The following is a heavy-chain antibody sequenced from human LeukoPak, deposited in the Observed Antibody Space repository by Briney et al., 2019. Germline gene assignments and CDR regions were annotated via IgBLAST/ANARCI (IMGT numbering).Heavy chain of an antibody. CDR3: ARTPQWELSGMIDP. V-gene: IGHV4-38-2*02. Sequence: SETLSLTCTVSGYSISSGYYWGWIRQPPGKGLEWIGSIYHSGSTYYNPSLKSRVTISVDTSKNQFSLKLSSVTAADTAVYYCARTPQWELSGMIDPWGQGTLVTVSS. D-gene: IGHD1-26*01. CDR2: IYHSGST. CDR1: GYSISSGYY. J-gene: IGHJ5*02.